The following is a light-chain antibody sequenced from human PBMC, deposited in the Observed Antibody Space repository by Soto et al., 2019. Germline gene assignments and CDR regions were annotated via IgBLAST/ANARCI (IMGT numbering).Light chain of an antibody. Sequence: DIVMNQSPDSLAESLGERATINCKSSQSVLYSFNNKNYLAWYQQKPGQPPKLLLYWASTRESGVPDRFSGSGSGTDFTLTISSLQAEDVAVYYCQQYYATPPYTFGQVTKVEIK. J-gene: IGKJ2*01. CDR2: WAS. CDR3: QQYYATPPYT. V-gene: IGKV4-1*01. CDR1: QSVLYSFNNKNY.